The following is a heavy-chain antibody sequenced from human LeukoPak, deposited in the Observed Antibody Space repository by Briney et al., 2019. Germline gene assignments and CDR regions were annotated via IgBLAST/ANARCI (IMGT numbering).Heavy chain of an antibody. Sequence: NPSETLSLTCVVYGGSFSGYYWSWIRQPPGKGLEWIGEISRSGSTNFNPSIKSRVTISVDTSKNQFSLKLSSVTAADTALHYCTYGDSSAYTGVDYWGQGTLVTVSS. CDR3: TYGDSSAYTGVDY. CDR1: GGSFSGYY. V-gene: IGHV4-34*01. CDR2: ISRSGST. J-gene: IGHJ4*02. D-gene: IGHD3-22*01.